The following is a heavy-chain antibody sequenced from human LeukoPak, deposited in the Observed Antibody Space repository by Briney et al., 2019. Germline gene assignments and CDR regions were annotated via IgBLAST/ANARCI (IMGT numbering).Heavy chain of an antibody. D-gene: IGHD1-26*01. CDR3: ATNTPPYSGSFFDY. Sequence: SETLSLTCTVSGGSISSGGYYWSWIRQPPGKGLEWIGYIYHSGSTYYNPSLKSRVTISVDRSKNQFSLKLSSVTAADTAVYYCATNTPPYSGSFFDYWGQGTLVTVSS. V-gene: IGHV4-30-2*01. CDR1: GGSISSGGYY. CDR2: IYHSGST. J-gene: IGHJ4*02.